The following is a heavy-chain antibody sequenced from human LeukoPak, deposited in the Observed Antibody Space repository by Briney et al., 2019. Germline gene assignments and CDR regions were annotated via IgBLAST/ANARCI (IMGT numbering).Heavy chain of an antibody. CDR3: ARVRRIAAAERGFDY. Sequence: GGSLRLSCAASGFTFSSYSMNWVRQAPGKGLEWVSSISSSSSYIYYADSVKGRFTISRDNAKNSLYLQMNSLRAEDTAVYYCARVRRIAAAERGFDYWGQGTLVTVSS. CDR2: ISSSSSYI. CDR1: GFTFSSYS. D-gene: IGHD6-13*01. J-gene: IGHJ4*02. V-gene: IGHV3-21*01.